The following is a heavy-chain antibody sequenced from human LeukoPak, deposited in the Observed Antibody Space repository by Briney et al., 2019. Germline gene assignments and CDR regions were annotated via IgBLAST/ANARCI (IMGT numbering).Heavy chain of an antibody. J-gene: IGHJ6*02. CDR1: GFTFSNFA. D-gene: IGHD6-19*01. Sequence: GGSLRLSCAASGFTFSNFAMHWARQAPGKGLEWVAVISYDANVKYYADSVKGRFTISRDSSKDTLYLQMNSLRPDDTAVYYCARAEASDAVCMDVWGQGTTVTVSS. CDR2: ISYDANVK. CDR3: ARAEASDAVCMDV. V-gene: IGHV3-30-3*01.